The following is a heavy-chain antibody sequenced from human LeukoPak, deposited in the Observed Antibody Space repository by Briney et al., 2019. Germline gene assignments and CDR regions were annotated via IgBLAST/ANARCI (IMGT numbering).Heavy chain of an antibody. V-gene: IGHV1-18*01. Sequence: ASVNVSCKGSGYSFVSIGYTWVRQRHGQGLEWMGWVSVNNGDTIYTEKFQDRVTMTTDTSTNTAYLEVRSLISDDAAVYYCARDRRDWFYSWGQGTLVTVSS. CDR1: GYSFVSIG. J-gene: IGHJ5*01. CDR2: VSVNNGDT. CDR3: ARDRRDWFYS.